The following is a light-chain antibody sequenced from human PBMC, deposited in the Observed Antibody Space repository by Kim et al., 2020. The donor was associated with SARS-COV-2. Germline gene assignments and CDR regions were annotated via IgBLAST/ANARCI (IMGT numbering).Light chain of an antibody. CDR3: QQRSNLIT. J-gene: IGKJ5*01. CDR2: DTS. Sequence: SLCPVERATLSCRASQSVVNYLAWYQQRPGQAPRLLIYDTSNRATCIPARFSGSGSGTDFTLTISSLEPEDFAVYFCQQRSNLITFGQGTRLGIK. V-gene: IGKV3-11*01. CDR1: QSVVNY.